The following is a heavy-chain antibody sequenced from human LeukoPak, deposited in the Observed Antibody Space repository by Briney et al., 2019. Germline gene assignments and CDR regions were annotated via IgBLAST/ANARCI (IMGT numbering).Heavy chain of an antibody. CDR1: GGSISSGGYY. D-gene: IGHD3-10*01. CDR3: ARASPYGSGSYDAFDI. V-gene: IGHV4-31*03. Sequence: SETLSLTCTVSGGSISSGGYYWSWIRQHPGKGLEWIGYIYYSGSTYYNPSLKSRVTISVDTSKNQFSLKLSSVTAADTAVYYCARASPYGSGSYDAFDIRGQGTMVTVSS. J-gene: IGHJ3*02. CDR2: IYYSGST.